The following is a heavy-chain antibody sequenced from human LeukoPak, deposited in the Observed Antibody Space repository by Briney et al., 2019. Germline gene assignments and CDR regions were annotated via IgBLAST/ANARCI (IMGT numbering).Heavy chain of an antibody. CDR3: ASVDIVLGTTAIRYLDY. CDR2: ILHSGST. V-gene: IGHV4-38-2*01. D-gene: IGHD2-2*02. CDR1: GYSISSYYY. J-gene: IGHJ4*02. Sequence: SETLSLTCAVSGYSISSYYYWGWIRQPPGKRQGLIGSILHSGSTYYNPSPKRRVTIAVDTSKTQFSLRLSSVTAAETAVYYCASVDIVLGTTAIRYLDYWGQGTLVTVSP.